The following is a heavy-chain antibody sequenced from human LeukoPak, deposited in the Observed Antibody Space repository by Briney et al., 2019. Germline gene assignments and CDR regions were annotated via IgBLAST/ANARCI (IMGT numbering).Heavy chain of an antibody. CDR1: GYTFTSYG. Sequence: ASVTVSCKASGYTFTSYGISWVRQAPGQRLEWMGWISAYNGNTNYAQKLQGRVTMTTDTSTSTAYMELRSLRSDDTAVYYCARDVLRYFDWLNNWFDPWGQGTLVTVSS. V-gene: IGHV1-18*04. CDR3: ARDVLRYFDWLNNWFDP. CDR2: ISAYNGNT. J-gene: IGHJ5*02. D-gene: IGHD3-9*01.